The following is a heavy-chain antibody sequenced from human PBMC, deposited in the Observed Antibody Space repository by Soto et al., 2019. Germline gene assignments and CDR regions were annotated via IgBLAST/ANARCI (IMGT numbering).Heavy chain of an antibody. Sequence: SETLSLTCAVYGGSFSGYYWSWIRQPPGKGLEWIGEINHSGSTNYNPSLKSRVTISVDTSKNQFSLKLSSVTAADTAVYYCARGPTLRYYDFWRISGAFDYWGQGTLVTVSS. CDR3: ARGPTLRYYDFWRISGAFDY. CDR1: GGSFSGYY. V-gene: IGHV4-34*01. CDR2: INHSGST. J-gene: IGHJ4*02. D-gene: IGHD3-3*01.